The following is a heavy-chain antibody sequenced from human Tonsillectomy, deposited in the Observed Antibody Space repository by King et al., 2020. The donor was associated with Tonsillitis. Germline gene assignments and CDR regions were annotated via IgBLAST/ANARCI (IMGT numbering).Heavy chain of an antibody. J-gene: IGHJ2*01. CDR1: GGSVSSGSYY. V-gene: IGHV4-61*01. CDR3: ARDLLGRGTMVRVENWDFDL. CDR2: IYYSGST. D-gene: IGHD3-10*01. Sequence: QLQESGPGLVKPSETLSLTCTVPGGSVSSGSYYWSWIRQPPGKGLEWIGYIYYSGSTNYNLSLKSRVTISVDTSKNQFSLKLSSVTAADTAVYYCARDLLGRGTMVRVENWDFDLWGGGALVTVSS.